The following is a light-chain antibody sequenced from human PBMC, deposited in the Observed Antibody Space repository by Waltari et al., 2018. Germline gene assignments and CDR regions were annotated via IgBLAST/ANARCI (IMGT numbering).Light chain of an antibody. J-gene: IGLJ2*01. V-gene: IGLV2-23*02. CDR1: SSYVGNYNH. CDR3: LSYAATVSFG. CDR2: AVS. Sequence: QPALTQPASVSGSPGQSITLSCTGTSSYVGNYNHVCWYQKHPDKVPKLIIYAVSKRPSGVSDRFSGSKSGNTASLTISGLQAEDEADYYCLSYAATVSFGFGGGTKLTVL.